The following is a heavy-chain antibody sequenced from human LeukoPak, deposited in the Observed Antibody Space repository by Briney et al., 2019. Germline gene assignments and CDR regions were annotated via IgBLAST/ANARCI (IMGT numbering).Heavy chain of an antibody. V-gene: IGHV4-59*08. Sequence: PSETLSLTCIVSGGSISSYYWSWIRQPPGKGLEWIGYIYYTGSTNYNPSLKSRVTISVDTSKNQLSLKLRSVTDADTAVYYCARQDSGTYLNPLDIWGQGTVVTVSS. CDR1: GGSISSYY. CDR3: ARQDSGTYLNPLDI. CDR2: IYYTGST. D-gene: IGHD1-26*01. J-gene: IGHJ3*02.